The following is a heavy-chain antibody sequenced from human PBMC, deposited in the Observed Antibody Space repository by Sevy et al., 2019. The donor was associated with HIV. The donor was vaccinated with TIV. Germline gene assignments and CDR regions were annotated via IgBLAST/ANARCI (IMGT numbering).Heavy chain of an antibody. CDR2: IYYNGHI. V-gene: IGHV4-59*08. D-gene: IGHD1-26*01. CDR1: GGSITSLY. Sequence: SETLSLTCTVSGGSITSLYWNWIRQPPGKGLEWIANIYYNGHINYNPSLKSRVTLSLDTSKNQFSLRLSSVTAADTAMYYCAGENAWGRGYSWGQRTLVIVSS. CDR3: AGENAWGRGYS. J-gene: IGHJ4*02.